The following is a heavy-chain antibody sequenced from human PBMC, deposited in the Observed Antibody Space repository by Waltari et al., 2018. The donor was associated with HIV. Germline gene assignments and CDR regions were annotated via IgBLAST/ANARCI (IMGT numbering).Heavy chain of an antibody. D-gene: IGHD3-22*01. V-gene: IGHV3-74*01. CDR2: LQREASTT. Sequence: EVQLVESGGGSVQPGGSLRLSCAASGFTFSAYWMHWVRQAPGKGLVWVARLQREASTTTYADFVEGRFTISRDNAKNTLYLQMSSLRAEDTAVYYCARDKTDNSVYYFSYYYFYGLDVWGQGTTVTVSS. CDR1: GFTFSAYW. CDR3: ARDKTDNSVYYFSYYYFYGLDV. J-gene: IGHJ6*02.